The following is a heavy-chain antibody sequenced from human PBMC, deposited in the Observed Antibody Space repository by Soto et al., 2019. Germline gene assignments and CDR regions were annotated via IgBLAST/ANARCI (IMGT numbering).Heavy chain of an antibody. Sequence: SETLSLTCTVSGGSISSGGYYWSWIRQHPGKGLEWIGYIYYSGSTYYNPSLKSRVTISVDTSKNQFSLKLSSVTAADTAVYYCASGEIRWELLTNYYYYGMDVWGQGTTVTVSS. CDR3: ASGEIRWELLTNYYYYGMDV. CDR2: IYYSGST. J-gene: IGHJ6*02. CDR1: GGSISSGGYY. D-gene: IGHD1-26*01. V-gene: IGHV4-31*03.